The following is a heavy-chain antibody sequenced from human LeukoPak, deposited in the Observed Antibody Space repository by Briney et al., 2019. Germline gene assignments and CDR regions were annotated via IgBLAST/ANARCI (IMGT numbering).Heavy chain of an antibody. V-gene: IGHV3-30*04. CDR3: ASSSITMVRGMRY. D-gene: IGHD3-10*01. J-gene: IGHJ4*02. CDR1: GFTFSSYA. Sequence: PGGSLRLSCAASGFTFSSYAMHWVRQAPGKGLEWVAVISYDGSNKYYADSVKGRFTISRDNSKNTLYLQMNSLRAEDTAVYYCASSSITMVRGMRYWGQGTLVTVSS. CDR2: ISYDGSNK.